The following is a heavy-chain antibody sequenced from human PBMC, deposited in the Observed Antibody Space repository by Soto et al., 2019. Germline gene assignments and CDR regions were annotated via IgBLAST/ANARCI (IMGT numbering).Heavy chain of an antibody. J-gene: IGHJ6*02. CDR2: IYYSGST. D-gene: IGHD5-12*01. Sequence: QVQLQESGPGLVKPSETLSLTCTVSGGSISSYYWSWIRQPPGKGLEWIGYIYYSGSTNYNPSLKSRVTISVDTSKNQFSLKLSSVTAADTAVYYCARHGPLRDGYRPHFYYYGMDVWGQGTTVTVSS. CDR3: ARHGPLRDGYRPHFYYYGMDV. CDR1: GGSISSYY. V-gene: IGHV4-59*08.